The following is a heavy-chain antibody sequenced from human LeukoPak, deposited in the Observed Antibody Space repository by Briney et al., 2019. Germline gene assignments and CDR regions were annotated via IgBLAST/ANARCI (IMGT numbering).Heavy chain of an antibody. D-gene: IGHD6-25*01. CDR1: GYTFTNYD. Sequence: ASVKVSCKASGYTFTNYDINWVRQATGQGLEWMGWMNPNRGNTGYTQKFQDRVTISRNTSISTAYMELSSLRSEDTAVYYCARGSRSSGLGFDSRGQGTLVTVSS. J-gene: IGHJ4*02. CDR3: ARGSRSSGLGFDS. V-gene: IGHV1-8*03. CDR2: MNPNRGNT.